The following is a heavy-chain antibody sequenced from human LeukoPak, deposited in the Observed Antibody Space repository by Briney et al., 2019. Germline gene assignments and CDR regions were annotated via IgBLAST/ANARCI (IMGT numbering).Heavy chain of an antibody. D-gene: IGHD5-18*01. V-gene: IGHV3-7*01. CDR3: ARDLSGVAGYTYGRGIDY. J-gene: IGHJ4*02. Sequence: GGSLRLSCAASGFTFSSYWMTWVRQAPGKGLEWVANIKQDGSEKYYVDSVKGRFTISRDNAKTSLYLQMNSLRAEDTAVYYCARDLSGVAGYTYGRGIDYWGQGTLVTVSS. CDR2: IKQDGSEK. CDR1: GFTFSSYW.